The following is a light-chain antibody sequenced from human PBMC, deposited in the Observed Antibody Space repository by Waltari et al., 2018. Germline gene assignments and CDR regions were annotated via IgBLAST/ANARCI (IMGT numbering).Light chain of an antibody. V-gene: IGKV3-15*01. J-gene: IGKJ3*01. Sequence: DTVVTQSPDTLSVSPGERVTLPCRDSQSVGNDLAWYQQKPCQAPRLLIYGASTRATGIPARFSGSGSGTEFTLTISSLQSEDLGVYYCRQYNQWPPITFGPGTKVEVK. CDR3: RQYNQWPPIT. CDR1: QSVGND. CDR2: GAS.